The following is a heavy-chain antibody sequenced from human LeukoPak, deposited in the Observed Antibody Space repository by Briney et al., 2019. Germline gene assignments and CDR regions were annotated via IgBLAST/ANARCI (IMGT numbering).Heavy chain of an antibody. J-gene: IGHJ4*02. V-gene: IGHV4-34*01. D-gene: IGHD5-12*01. Sequence: SETLSLTCAVYGGSFSGYHWSWIRQPPGKGLEWIGEINHSGSTNYNPSLKSRVTISVDTSKNQFSLKLSSVTAADTAVYYCAASSTGSGYPYRSYYFDYWGQGTLVTVSS. CDR3: AASSTGSGYPYRSYYFDY. CDR2: INHSGST. CDR1: GGSFSGYH.